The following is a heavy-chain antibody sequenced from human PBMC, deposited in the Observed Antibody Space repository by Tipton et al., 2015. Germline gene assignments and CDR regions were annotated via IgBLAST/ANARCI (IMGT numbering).Heavy chain of an antibody. CDR1: GDSIRNKY. CDR3: ASRNDYYDSSDNDY. V-gene: IGHV4-4*07. J-gene: IGHJ4*02. D-gene: IGHD3-22*01. CDR2: IYGGGSV. Sequence: GLVKPSETLSLVCSVSGDSIRNKYWSWIRQAAGKGLEWIGRIYGGGSVDYNPSLKGRVSISVDTSKNQFSLKLSSVTAADTAVYYCASRNDYYDSSDNDYWGQGTLVTVSS.